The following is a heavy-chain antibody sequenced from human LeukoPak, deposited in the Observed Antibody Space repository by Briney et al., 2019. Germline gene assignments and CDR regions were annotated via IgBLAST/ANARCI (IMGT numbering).Heavy chain of an antibody. J-gene: IGHJ4*02. Sequence: PSETLSLTCAVYGGSFSGYYWSWIRQPPGKGLEWIGEINHSGSTNYNPSLKSRVTISVDKSKNQFSLKLSSVTAADTAVYYCAREVGYGDYVDYWGQGTLVTVSS. CDR3: AREVGYGDYVDY. CDR2: INHSGST. V-gene: IGHV4-34*01. CDR1: GGSFSGYY. D-gene: IGHD4-17*01.